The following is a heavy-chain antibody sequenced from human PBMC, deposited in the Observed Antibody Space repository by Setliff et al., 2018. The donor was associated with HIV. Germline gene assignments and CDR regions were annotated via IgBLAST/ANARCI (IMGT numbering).Heavy chain of an antibody. D-gene: IGHD5-18*01. CDR3: AKDNTWIPNGFDY. J-gene: IGHJ4*02. V-gene: IGHV3-7*03. CDR1: GGSLTGYF. Sequence: ETLSLTCAVYGGSLTGYFWTWIRQSPGKGLEWVANIGQDGSEKNYVDSVKGRFTISRDNAKNSMDLQMNSLRAEDTAVYYCAKDNTWIPNGFDYWGQGTLVTVS. CDR2: IGQDGSEK.